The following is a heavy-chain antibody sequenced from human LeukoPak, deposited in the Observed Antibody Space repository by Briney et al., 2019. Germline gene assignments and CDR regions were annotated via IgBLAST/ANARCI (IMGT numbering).Heavy chain of an antibody. J-gene: IGHJ4*02. CDR3: ARSVYSGGSSLTVDY. D-gene: IGHD2-15*01. V-gene: IGHV3-30*01. Sequence: PGRSLRLSCAASGFTFSSYAMHWVRQAPGKGLEWVAVISYDGSNKYYADSVKGRFTISRDNSKNTLYLQMNSLRAEDTAVYYCARSVYSGGSSLTVDYWGQGTLVTVSS. CDR2: ISYDGSNK. CDR1: GFTFSSYA.